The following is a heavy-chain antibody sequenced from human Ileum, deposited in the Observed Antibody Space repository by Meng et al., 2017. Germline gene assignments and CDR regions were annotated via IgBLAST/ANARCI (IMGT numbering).Heavy chain of an antibody. CDR1: GYTFTSYA. J-gene: IGHJ3*02. D-gene: IGHD1-26*01. V-gene: IGHV1-3*01. Sequence: ASVNVSCKASGYTFTSYAMHWVRQAPGQRLEWMGWINAGNGNTKYSQKFQGRVTITRDTSASTAYMELSSLRSEDTAVYYCARGYSGSYAFDIWGQGTLVTVSS. CDR3: ARGYSGSYAFDI. CDR2: INAGNGNT.